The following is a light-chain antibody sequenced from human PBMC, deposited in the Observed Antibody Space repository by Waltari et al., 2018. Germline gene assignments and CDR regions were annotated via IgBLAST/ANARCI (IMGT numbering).Light chain of an antibody. CDR1: NSNLGRTY. Sequence: QSVLTQPPSASETPGQRVTISCSGCNSNLGRTYLYRYQQLPGTAPKLLIYRNKQRPSGVPDRFSASKSGTSASLAIDGLRSEDEAVYYCASWDDSHYVFGPGTQVTVL. CDR3: ASWDDSHYV. V-gene: IGLV1-47*01. CDR2: RNK. J-gene: IGLJ1*01.